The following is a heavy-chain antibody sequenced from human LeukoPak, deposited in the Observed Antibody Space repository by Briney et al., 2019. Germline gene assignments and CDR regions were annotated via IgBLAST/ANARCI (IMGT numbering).Heavy chain of an antibody. V-gene: IGHV3-23*01. Sequence: GGSLRLSCGASGFTFSSYAMTWVRQAPGKGLEWVSAISGSGGSTYYADSVRGRFTISRDNSKNTLYLQMNSLRAEDTAVYYYAKGYYYDSSEDWGQGTLVTVSS. CDR1: GFTFSSYA. J-gene: IGHJ4*02. D-gene: IGHD3-22*01. CDR2: ISGSGGST. CDR3: AKGYYYDSSED.